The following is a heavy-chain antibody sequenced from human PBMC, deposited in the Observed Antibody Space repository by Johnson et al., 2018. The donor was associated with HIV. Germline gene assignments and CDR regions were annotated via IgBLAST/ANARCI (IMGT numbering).Heavy chain of an antibody. CDR1: GFTVSSNY. CDR2: IYSGGST. V-gene: IGHV3-53*03. CDR3: ASVLGRGYSGYDKNYDAFDI. Sequence: VHLVESGGGLIQPGGSLRLSCAASGFTVSSNYMSWVRQAPGKGLEWVSVIYSGGSTGYADSVKGRFTISRDNAKNSLYLQMNSLRAEDTALYYCASVLGRGYSGYDKNYDAFDIWGQGTMVTVSS. D-gene: IGHD5-12*01. J-gene: IGHJ3*02.